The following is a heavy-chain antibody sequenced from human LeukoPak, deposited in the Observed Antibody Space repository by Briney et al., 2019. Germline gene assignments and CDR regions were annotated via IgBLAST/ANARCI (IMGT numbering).Heavy chain of an antibody. Sequence: PGGSLRLSCAVSGFTFSGFWMSWSRQALGKGLEWVASINSDGSEGYYADVVKGRFTISRDNAKNSLYLQINSLRAEDTAVYYWARSSYSSSSSVWGQGTMVTVSS. D-gene: IGHD6-6*01. CDR1: GFTFSGFW. V-gene: IGHV3-7*03. J-gene: IGHJ3*01. CDR3: ARSSYSSSSSV. CDR2: INSDGSEG.